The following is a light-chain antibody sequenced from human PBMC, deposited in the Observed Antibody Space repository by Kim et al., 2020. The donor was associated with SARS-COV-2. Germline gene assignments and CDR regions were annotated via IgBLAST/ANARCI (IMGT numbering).Light chain of an antibody. Sequence: GPAMTVTCTGTSTDVGGYNDVSWYQQQPGKAPKLMIYDVSKRPAGVASRFSGSKSGNTASLTISGLQAEDEADYYYSSYTSSSTYVFGTGTKVTVL. CDR2: DVS. CDR3: SSYTSSSTYV. V-gene: IGLV2-14*04. CDR1: STDVGGYND. J-gene: IGLJ1*01.